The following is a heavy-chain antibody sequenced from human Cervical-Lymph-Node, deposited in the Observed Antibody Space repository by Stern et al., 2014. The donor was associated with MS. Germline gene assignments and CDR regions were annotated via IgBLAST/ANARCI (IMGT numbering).Heavy chain of an antibody. D-gene: IGHD6-19*01. Sequence: QVQLMQSGAEVKKPGSSVKVSCKASGGTFSSYTISWVRQAPGQGLEWMGRIIPILGIANYAQKFQGRVTITADKSTSTAYMELSSLRSEDTAVYYCAAQSYSSGWYPPDYWGQGTLVTVSS. J-gene: IGHJ4*02. V-gene: IGHV1-69*02. CDR3: AAQSYSSGWYPPDY. CDR1: GGTFSSYT. CDR2: IIPILGIA.